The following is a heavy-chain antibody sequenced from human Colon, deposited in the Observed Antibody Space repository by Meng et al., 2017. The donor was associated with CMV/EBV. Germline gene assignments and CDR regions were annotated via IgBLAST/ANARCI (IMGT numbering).Heavy chain of an antibody. CDR2: IRSKAYGGTT. CDR3: TKGYSGIDVYAFDV. J-gene: IGHJ3*01. V-gene: IGHV3-49*04. Sequence: GGSLRLSCTASGFTFGDYAMSWVRQAPGKGLEWVGFIRSKAYGGTTEYAASVKGRFTISRDDSKSIAYLQMNSLKTEDTAVYYCTKGYSGIDVYAFDVWGPGTMVTVSS. CDR1: GFTFGDYA. D-gene: IGHD1-26*01.